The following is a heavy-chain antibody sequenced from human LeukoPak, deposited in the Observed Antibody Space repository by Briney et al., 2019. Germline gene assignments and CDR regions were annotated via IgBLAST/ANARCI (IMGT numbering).Heavy chain of an antibody. CDR3: ARGTTFGNYYYYYYGMDV. D-gene: IGHD1-1*01. CDR2: GDYSGGT. Sequence: KPSETLSLTCTVSGDSFSSVTDYWAWIRQPPGKGLEWIASGDYSGGTYYNPSLESRVAISTDMSKNQFSLKLTSVTGADTAVYYCARGTTFGNYYYYYYGMDVWGQGTTVTVSS. V-gene: IGHV4-39*07. J-gene: IGHJ6*02. CDR1: GDSFSSVTDY.